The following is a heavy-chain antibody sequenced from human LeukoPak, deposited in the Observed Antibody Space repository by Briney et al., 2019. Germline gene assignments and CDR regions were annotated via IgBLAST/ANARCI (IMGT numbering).Heavy chain of an antibody. CDR3: AKDQGDSGYDPFDY. Sequence: GGSLRLSCAASGFTVSSYAMTWVRQAPGKGLNWVSGITGRGGDTYYADSVKGRFTISRDNSKNTLYLQMNSLRAEDTALYYCAKDQGDSGYDPFDYWGQGTLVTVSS. CDR1: GFTVSSYA. J-gene: IGHJ4*02. D-gene: IGHD5-12*01. CDR2: ITGRGGDT. V-gene: IGHV3-23*01.